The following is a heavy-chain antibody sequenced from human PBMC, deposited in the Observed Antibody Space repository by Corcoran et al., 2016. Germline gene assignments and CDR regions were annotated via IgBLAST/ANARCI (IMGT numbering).Heavy chain of an antibody. CDR2: ISWSGGST. J-gene: IGHJ6*02. V-gene: IGHV3-23*01. D-gene: IGHD3-3*01. CDR3: AKGGGYYDFWSGPKYGIDF. Sequence: EVQLLESGGGLVQPGGSLRLSCAASGFTFSSYAMSWVRQAPGKGLEWVSAISWSGGSTYYADSVKGRFTISRDNSKNTLDLQMNSLRAEDTAVYYCAKGGGYYDFWSGPKYGIDFWGQGTTVTV. CDR1: GFTFSSYA.